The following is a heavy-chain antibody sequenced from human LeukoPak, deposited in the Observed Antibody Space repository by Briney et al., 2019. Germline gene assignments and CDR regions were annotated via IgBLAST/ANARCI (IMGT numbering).Heavy chain of an antibody. CDR2: ISASGSYT. J-gene: IGHJ4*02. D-gene: IGHD6-13*01. V-gene: IGHV3-11*03. CDR1: GFTFSDYY. CDR3: ARGLAAAGYYFDY. Sequence: GGSLRLSCAASGFTFSDYYMSWIRQAPGKGLEWVSKISASGSYTNDADSVKGRFTISRDNAKNSLYLHMNSLRAEDTAVYYCARGLAAAGYYFDYWGQGTLVTVSS.